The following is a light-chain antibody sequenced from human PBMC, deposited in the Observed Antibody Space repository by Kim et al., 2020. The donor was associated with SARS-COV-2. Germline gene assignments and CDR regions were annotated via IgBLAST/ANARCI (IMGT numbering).Light chain of an antibody. V-gene: IGKV3-15*01. CDR1: QSVTSN. Sequence: EIVLTQSPDTLSVFTGERATLSCRASQSVTSNLAWYQQKPGQVPRLLIYDVSTRATGIPARFSGSGSGTEFTLTVSSLQSEDFAVYYCQQYNDWPWTFGQGTKVEIK. J-gene: IGKJ1*01. CDR2: DVS. CDR3: QQYNDWPWT.